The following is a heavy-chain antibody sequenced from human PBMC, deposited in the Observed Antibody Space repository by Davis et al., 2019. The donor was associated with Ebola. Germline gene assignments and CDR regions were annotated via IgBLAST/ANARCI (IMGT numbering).Heavy chain of an antibody. CDR1: GFTFSDFY. Sequence: PGGSLRLSCAASGFTFSDFYMSWIRQAPGKGLEWVSFISDSGTTISYADSVRGRFTISRDNAKNSLYLQMNSLRIEDTAVYYCAKTIRGLQQAGEEYFQHWGQGTQVTVSS. J-gene: IGHJ1*01. V-gene: IGHV3-11*01. CDR2: ISDSGTTI. D-gene: IGHD5-24*01. CDR3: AKTIRGLQQAGEEYFQH.